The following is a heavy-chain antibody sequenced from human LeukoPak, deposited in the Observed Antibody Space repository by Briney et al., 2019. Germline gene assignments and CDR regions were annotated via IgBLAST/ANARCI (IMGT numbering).Heavy chain of an antibody. J-gene: IGHJ4*02. CDR2: IIPIFGTA. CDR3: ARGYCSGGSCSPFDY. Sequence: SVKVSCKSPGYTFTNYAISWVRQAPGQGLEWMGGIIPIFGTANYAQKFQGRVTITADKSTSTAYMELSSLRSEDTAVYYCARGYCSGGSCSPFDYWGQGTLVTVSS. V-gene: IGHV1-69*06. D-gene: IGHD2-15*01. CDR1: GYTFTNYA.